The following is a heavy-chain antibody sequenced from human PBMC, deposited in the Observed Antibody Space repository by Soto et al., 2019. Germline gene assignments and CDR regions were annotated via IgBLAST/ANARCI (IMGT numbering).Heavy chain of an antibody. Sequence: GGSLRLSCAASGFTFSSYAMSWVRQAPGKGLEWVSAISGSGGSTYYADSVKGRFTISRDNSKNTLYLQMNSLRAEDTAVYYCARAEKQWLALDAFDIWGQGTMVTVSS. D-gene: IGHD6-19*01. CDR1: GFTFSSYA. V-gene: IGHV3-23*01. J-gene: IGHJ3*02. CDR2: ISGSGGST. CDR3: ARAEKQWLALDAFDI.